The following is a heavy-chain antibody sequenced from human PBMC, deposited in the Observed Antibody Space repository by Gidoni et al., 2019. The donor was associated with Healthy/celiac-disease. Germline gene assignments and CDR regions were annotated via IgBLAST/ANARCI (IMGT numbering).Heavy chain of an antibody. V-gene: IGHV3-23*01. CDR2: ISGSGGST. CDR3: AKAVSSSGWYTGDY. CDR1: GFTFSSYA. Sequence: EVQLLEPGGGLVQPGGSLRLSCAASGFTFSSYAMSWVRQAPGKGLEWVSAISGSGGSTYYADSVKGRFTISRDNSKNTLYLQMNSLRAEDTAVYYCAKAVSSSGWYTGDYWGQGTLVTVSS. J-gene: IGHJ4*02. D-gene: IGHD6-19*01.